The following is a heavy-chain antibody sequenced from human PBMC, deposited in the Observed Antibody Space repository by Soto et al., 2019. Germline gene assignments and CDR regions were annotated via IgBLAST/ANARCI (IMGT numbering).Heavy chain of an antibody. CDR2: ISSSSSYI. V-gene: IGHV3-21*01. D-gene: IGHD2-15*01. CDR1: GFTFSSYS. Sequence: EVQLVESGGGLVKPGGSLRLSGAASGFTFSSYSMNWVRQAPGKGLEWVSSISSSSSYIYYADSVKGRFTISRDNAKNSLYRHIKVLRAEATAVYYCASYLVVVVAAAPYDYYYCMGVWSNGTTGTVAS. J-gene: IGHJ6*04. CDR3: ASYLVVVVAAAPYDYYYCMGV.